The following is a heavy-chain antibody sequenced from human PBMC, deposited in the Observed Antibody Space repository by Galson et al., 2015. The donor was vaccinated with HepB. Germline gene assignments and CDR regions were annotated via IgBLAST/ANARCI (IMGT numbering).Heavy chain of an antibody. Sequence: ETLSLTCTVSGGSISSYYWSWIRQPPGKGLEWIGYIYYSGSTNYNPSLKSRVTISVDTSKNQFSLKLSSVTAADTAVYYCASHYYDIFPSAFDIWGQGTMVTVSS. D-gene: IGHD3-9*01. V-gene: IGHV4-59*08. CDR3: ASHYYDIFPSAFDI. CDR1: GGSISSYY. CDR2: IYYSGST. J-gene: IGHJ3*02.